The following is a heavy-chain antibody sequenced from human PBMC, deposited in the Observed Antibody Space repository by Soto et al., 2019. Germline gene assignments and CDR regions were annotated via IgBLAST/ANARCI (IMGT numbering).Heavy chain of an antibody. CDR2: IYYSGST. D-gene: IGHD1-1*01. CDR3: AREGYTGGFDY. CDR1: GGSISSYY. J-gene: IGHJ4*02. Sequence: SETLSLTCTVSGGSISSYYWSWIRQPPGKGLEWIGYIYYSGSTNYNPSLKSRVTISVDTSKNQFSLKPSSVTAADTAVCYCAREGYTGGFDYWGQGTLVTVSS. V-gene: IGHV4-59*01.